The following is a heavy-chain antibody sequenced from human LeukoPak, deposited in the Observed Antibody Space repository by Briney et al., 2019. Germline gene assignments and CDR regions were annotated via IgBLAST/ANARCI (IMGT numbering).Heavy chain of an antibody. CDR1: GYTFTSYA. CDR2: INTNTGNP. CDR3: ARESLLQHIDY. Sequence: ASVTVSCTASGYTFTSYAMNWVRQAPGQGLEWMGWINTNTGNPTYAQGFPGRVVFSLDTSVSTAYLEISSLKAEDTAVYYCARESLLQHIDYWGEGTLVTV. J-gene: IGHJ4*02. D-gene: IGHD2-21*01. V-gene: IGHV7-4-1*02.